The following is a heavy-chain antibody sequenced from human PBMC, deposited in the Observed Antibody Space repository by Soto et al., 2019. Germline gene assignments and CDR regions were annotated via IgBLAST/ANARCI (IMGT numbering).Heavy chain of an antibody. Sequence: AGGSLRLSCAASGFIFSDHYMDWVRQAPGKGLEWVGRTRNKANSHTTEYAASVKGRFTISRDDSKNSLYLQMNGLKIEDTAVYYCARATTVTDYWGQGTLVTVSS. CDR1: GFIFSDHY. D-gene: IGHD4-17*01. V-gene: IGHV3-72*01. CDR3: ARATTVTDY. CDR2: TRNKANSHTT. J-gene: IGHJ4*02.